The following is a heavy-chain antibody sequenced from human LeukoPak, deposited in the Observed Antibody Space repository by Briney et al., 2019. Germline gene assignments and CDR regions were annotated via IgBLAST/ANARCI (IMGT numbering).Heavy chain of an antibody. D-gene: IGHD4-17*01. V-gene: IGHV4-59*01. CDR3: ARDQYGDYGYYYYYYGMDA. J-gene: IGHJ6*02. CDR2: IYYSGST. Sequence: SETLSLTCTVSGGSISSYYWSWIRQPPGKGLEWIGYIYYSGSTNYNPSLKSRVTISVDTSKNQFSLKLSSVTAADTAVYYCARDQYGDYGYYYYYYGMDAWGQGTTVTVSS. CDR1: GGSISSYY.